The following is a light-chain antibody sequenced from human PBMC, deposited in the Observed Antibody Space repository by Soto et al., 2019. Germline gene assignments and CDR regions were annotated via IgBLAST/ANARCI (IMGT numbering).Light chain of an antibody. CDR2: DAS. CDR3: QHYSSIPYS. CDR1: QSISSY. V-gene: IGKV1-33*01. J-gene: IGKJ2*01. Sequence: DIQMTQSPSSLSASVGDRVTITCRASQSISSYLNWYQQKPGKAPKLLIYDASNLETGVPSRFGGSGSETHFTFTISSLQPEDIATYYCQHYSSIPYSFGQGPRGIS.